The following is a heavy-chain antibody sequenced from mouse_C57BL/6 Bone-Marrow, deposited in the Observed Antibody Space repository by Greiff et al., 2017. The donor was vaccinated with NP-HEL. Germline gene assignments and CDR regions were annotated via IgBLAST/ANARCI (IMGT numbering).Heavy chain of an antibody. D-gene: IGHD4-1*01. CDR1: GFTISDYG. CDR3: ARGRLGPSMDY. CDR2: ISSGSSTI. Sequence: EVKVEESGGGLVKPGGSLKLSCAASGFTISDYGMHWVRQAPEKGLEWVAYISSGSSTIYYADTVKGRFTITRDNAKNTLFLQMTSMRSEDTAMYYCARGRLGPSMDYWGQGTSVTVSS. V-gene: IGHV5-17*01. J-gene: IGHJ4*01.